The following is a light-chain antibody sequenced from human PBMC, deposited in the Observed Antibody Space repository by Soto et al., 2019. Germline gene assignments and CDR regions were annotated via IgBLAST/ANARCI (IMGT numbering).Light chain of an antibody. V-gene: IGKV3-15*01. CDR2: GAS. CDR3: QQYNTWPRT. CDR1: QSVSSD. Sequence: EIVMTQSPATLSVSPGERATLSCRASQSVSSDLVWYHQKPGQAPRLLIYGASTRATGIPARFSGSGSGTEFTLTINSPQSEDFAVYYCQQYNTWPRTFGQGTKVDIK. J-gene: IGKJ1*01.